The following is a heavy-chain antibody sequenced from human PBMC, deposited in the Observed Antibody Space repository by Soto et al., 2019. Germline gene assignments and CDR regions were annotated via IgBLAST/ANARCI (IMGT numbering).Heavy chain of an antibody. CDR2: ISSSGVGT. CDR3: ARRARPDFYYMDV. V-gene: IGHV3-64*01. D-gene: IGHD6-6*01. J-gene: IGHJ6*03. CDR1: GFTFSGYA. Sequence: EVQLAESGGGLAQPGGSLRLSCAASGFTFSGYAMDWVRQAPGKGLEYVSCISSSGVGTYYANSVQGRFTISRDNSKNTVYLQMGSLRAEDTAVYYCARRARPDFYYMDVWGKGTTVTVSS.